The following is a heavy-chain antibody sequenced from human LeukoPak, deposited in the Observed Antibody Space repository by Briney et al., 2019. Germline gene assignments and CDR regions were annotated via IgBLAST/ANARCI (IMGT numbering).Heavy chain of an antibody. V-gene: IGHV4-34*01. CDR3: ARAEGYCSSTSCYGYWFDP. Sequence: KPSETLSLTCAVCGGSFSGYYWSWIRQPPGKGLEWIGEINHSGSTNYNPSLKSRVTISVDTSKNQFSLKLSSVTAADTAVYYCARAEGYCSSTSCYGYWFDPWGQGTLVTVSS. J-gene: IGHJ5*02. D-gene: IGHD2-2*01. CDR2: INHSGST. CDR1: GGSFSGYY.